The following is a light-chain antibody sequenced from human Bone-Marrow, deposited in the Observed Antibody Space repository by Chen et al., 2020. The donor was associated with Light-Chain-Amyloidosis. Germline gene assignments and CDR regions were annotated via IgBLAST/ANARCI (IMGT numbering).Light chain of an antibody. Sequence: QSALTQPASVSGSPGQSITISSTGTSSDVGGDNHVSWYHQHPDKARKLMSYEVTNRPSWVPDGCSGCKSYNTASLTISGLQTEDEADYCCSSYTITNTLVFGSGTRVTVL. CDR1: SSDVGGDNH. V-gene: IGLV2-14*01. CDR3: SSYTITNTLV. CDR2: EVT. J-gene: IGLJ1*01.